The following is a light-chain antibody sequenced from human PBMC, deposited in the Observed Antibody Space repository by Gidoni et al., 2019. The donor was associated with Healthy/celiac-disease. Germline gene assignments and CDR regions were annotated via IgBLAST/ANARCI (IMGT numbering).Light chain of an antibody. CDR1: QGISNY. V-gene: IGKV1-27*01. CDR3: QSITVPLLRT. Sequence: IQMTQSPSSLSASVGDRVTITCRASQGISNYVAWYQQKPGKVPKLLIYAASTLQSVVPSRFSGSGSGTDCTLTISSLQPEDVATYYCQSITVPLLRTFGGGTKVEIK. CDR2: AAS. J-gene: IGKJ4*01.